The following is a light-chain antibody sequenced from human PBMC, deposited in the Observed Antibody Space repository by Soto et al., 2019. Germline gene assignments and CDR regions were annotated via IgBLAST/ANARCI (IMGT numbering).Light chain of an antibody. CDR3: QTWGTGIRV. J-gene: IGLJ2*01. Sequence: QLVLTQSPSASASLGASVTLTRTLSSGHRNYAIAWHQQQPEKGPRYLMKVNIDGSHNKGDGIPDRFSGSSSGAERYLTISSLQSEDEADYYCQTWGTGIRVFGGGTKLTVL. CDR1: SGHRNYA. CDR2: VNIDGSH. V-gene: IGLV4-69*01.